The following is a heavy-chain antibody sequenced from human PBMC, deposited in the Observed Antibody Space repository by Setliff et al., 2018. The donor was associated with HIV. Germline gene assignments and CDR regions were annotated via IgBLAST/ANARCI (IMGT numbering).Heavy chain of an antibody. J-gene: IGHJ6*03. CDR2: VYYSGST. Sequence: LSLTCTVSGVSTSSSSYYWGWIRQPPGKGLEWIGYVYYSGSTYYNPSLKSRVTISVDTSKNQFSLNLSSVTAADTAVYYCVGSTIAAAVYYYYYYMDVWGKGTTVTVSS. CDR1: GVSTSSSSYY. V-gene: IGHV4-39*01. CDR3: VGSTIAAAVYYYYYYMDV. D-gene: IGHD6-13*01.